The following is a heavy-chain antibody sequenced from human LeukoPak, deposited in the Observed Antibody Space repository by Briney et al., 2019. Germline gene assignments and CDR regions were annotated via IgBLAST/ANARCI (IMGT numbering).Heavy chain of an antibody. CDR1: DGSFSGYY. CDR3: ARGDYSNNGQIYYSGMDV. V-gene: IGHV4-34*01. CDR2: MNHSGST. J-gene: IGHJ6*02. D-gene: IGHD4-11*01. Sequence: SETLSLTCAVYDGSFSGYYWRGLRQSPGKGLEGIGEMNHSGSTNYNPSLKSRVTISIDASRAQVSLKVTSVTAADTAVYYCARGDYSNNGQIYYSGMDVWGQGTTVVVSS.